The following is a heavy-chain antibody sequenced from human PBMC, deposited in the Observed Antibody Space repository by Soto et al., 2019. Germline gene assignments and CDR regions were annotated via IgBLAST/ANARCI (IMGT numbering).Heavy chain of an antibody. V-gene: IGHV3-23*01. D-gene: IGHD3-16*01. CDR3: VSWVSAHFDY. CDR1: RYTFKSHG. Sequence: GGSLRLSCVVSRYTFKSHGLSWVRQAPGKGLEWVSTIDSTGANTRYADSVRGRFTISRDNSRNTLHLQMHDLRADDTALYYCVSWVSAHFDYWGQGTLVTVSS. CDR2: IDSTGANT. J-gene: IGHJ4*02.